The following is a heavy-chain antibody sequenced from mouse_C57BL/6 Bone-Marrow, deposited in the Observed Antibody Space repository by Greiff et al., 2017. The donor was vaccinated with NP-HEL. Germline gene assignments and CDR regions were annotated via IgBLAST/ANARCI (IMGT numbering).Heavy chain of an antibody. V-gene: IGHV1-59*01. CDR3: ARDYYGHYFDY. Sequence: QVQLQQPGAELVRPGTSVKLSCKASGYTFTSYWMHWVKQRPGQGLEWIGVIDPSDSYTNYNQKFKGKATLTVDTSSSTAYMQLSSLTSEDSAVYYCARDYYGHYFDYWGQGTTLTVSS. D-gene: IGHD1-1*01. CDR2: IDPSDSYT. J-gene: IGHJ2*01. CDR1: GYTFTSYW.